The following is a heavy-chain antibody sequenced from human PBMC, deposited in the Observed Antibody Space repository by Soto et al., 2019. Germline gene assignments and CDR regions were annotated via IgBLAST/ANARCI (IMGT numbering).Heavy chain of an antibody. V-gene: IGHV4-59*01. D-gene: IGHD3-22*01. J-gene: IGHJ4*02. CDR1: GGSISSYY. CDR3: ARHRHDSGYHYFDY. Sequence: PSETLSRTCTVSGGSISSYYWSWLRQPPGRGLEWIGYIYDSGSANYSPSLKSRVTISVDTSKNQFSLNLNSVTAADTAVYYCARHRHDSGYHYFDYWGQGTLVTVSS. CDR2: IYDSGSA.